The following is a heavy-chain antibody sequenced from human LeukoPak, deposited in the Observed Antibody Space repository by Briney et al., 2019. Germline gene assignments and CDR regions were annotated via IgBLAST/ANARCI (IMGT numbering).Heavy chain of an antibody. J-gene: IGHJ4*02. D-gene: IGHD2-2*01. V-gene: IGHV1-69*06. Sequence: SVKVSCKASGGTFSSYVINWVRQPPGQGLEWMGGIIPIFGTANYAQKFQGRVTITADKSTSTAYRELSSLRSEDTAVYYCAKGLSSTRAVWGQGTLVTVSS. CDR1: GGTFSSYV. CDR3: AKGLSSTRAV. CDR2: IIPIFGTA.